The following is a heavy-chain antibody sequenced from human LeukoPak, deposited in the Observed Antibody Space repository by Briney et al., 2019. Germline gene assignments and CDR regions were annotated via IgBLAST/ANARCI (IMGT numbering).Heavy chain of an antibody. CDR3: ARDSGPYSSDAFDI. Sequence: GGSLRLSCAASGFTFSSYSMNWVRQAPGKGLEWVSSISSSSSYIYYADSVKGRFTISRDNAKNSLYLQMNSLRAEDTAVYYCARDSGPYSSDAFDIWGQGTMVTVSS. CDR1: GFTFSSYS. CDR2: ISSSSSYI. J-gene: IGHJ3*02. V-gene: IGHV3-21*01. D-gene: IGHD2-15*01.